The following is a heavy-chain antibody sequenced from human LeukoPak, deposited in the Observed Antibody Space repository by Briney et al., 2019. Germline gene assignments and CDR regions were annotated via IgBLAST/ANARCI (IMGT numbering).Heavy chain of an antibody. D-gene: IGHD2-15*01. J-gene: IGHJ6*02. Sequence: GGSLRLSCAASGFTVSSNYMSWVRQAPGKGLEWVSVIYSGGSTYYADSVKGRFTISRDNSKNTLYLQMNSLRAEDTAVYYCARERVVVVAATSYYYGMDVWGQGITVTVSS. V-gene: IGHV3-66*01. CDR2: IYSGGST. CDR1: GFTVSSNY. CDR3: ARERVVVVAATSYYYGMDV.